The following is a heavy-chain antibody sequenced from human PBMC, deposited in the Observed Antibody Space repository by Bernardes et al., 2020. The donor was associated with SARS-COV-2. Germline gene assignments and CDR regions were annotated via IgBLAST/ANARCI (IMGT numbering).Heavy chain of an antibody. J-gene: IGHJ4*02. CDR2: IYYSGST. Sequence: ETLSLTCTVSGGPFSNYDLNWIRQAPGKGLEWIGYIYYSGSTNYNPSLKSRVTISVDTSKNQFSLKLSSVTAADTAVYYCARVPPLSSGWSLLDYWGQGTLVTVSS. CDR3: ARVPPLSSGWSLLDY. V-gene: IGHV4-59*01. CDR1: GGPFSNYD. D-gene: IGHD6-19*01.